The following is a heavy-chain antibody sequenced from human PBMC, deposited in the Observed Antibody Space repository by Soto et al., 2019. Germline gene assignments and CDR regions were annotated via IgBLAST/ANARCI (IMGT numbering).Heavy chain of an antibody. Sequence: SVKVSCKASGGTFSSYAISWVRQAPGQGLEWMGGIIPIFGTANYAQKFQGRVTITADESTSTAYMELSSLRSEDTAVYYCASSASYWEVYFDYWGQGTLVTDSS. CDR1: GGTFSSYA. CDR2: IIPIFGTA. V-gene: IGHV1-69*13. J-gene: IGHJ4*02. D-gene: IGHD1-26*01. CDR3: ASSASYWEVYFDY.